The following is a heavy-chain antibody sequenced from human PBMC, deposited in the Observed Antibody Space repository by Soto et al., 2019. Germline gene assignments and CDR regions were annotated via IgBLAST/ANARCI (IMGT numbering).Heavy chain of an antibody. J-gene: IGHJ4*02. Sequence: SETLSLTCAVSGDSITTYYWSWIRQPPGKGLEWIAYIYYGGSTNYNPSLKSRATISVDTSNNQFSLKLTSVTAADTAVYYCARRRTYSGYSSAFDYWGQGVLVTVSS. V-gene: IGHV4-59*08. CDR1: GDSITTYY. CDR3: ARRRTYSGYSSAFDY. CDR2: IYYGGST. D-gene: IGHD5-12*01.